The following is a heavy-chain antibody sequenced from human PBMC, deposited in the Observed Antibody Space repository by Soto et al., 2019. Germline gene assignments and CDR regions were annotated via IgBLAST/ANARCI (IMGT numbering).Heavy chain of an antibody. J-gene: IGHJ4*02. D-gene: IGHD2-15*01. CDR3: AADRYCSGGSCYQGVAFDI. Sequence: ASVKVSCKASGFTFTSSAVQWVRQARGQRLEWIGWIVVGSGNTNYAQKFQERVTITRDMSTSTAYMELSSLRSEDTAVYYCAADRYCSGGSCYQGVAFDIWGQGTQVTVSS. CDR1: GFTFTSSA. V-gene: IGHV1-58*01. CDR2: IVVGSGNT.